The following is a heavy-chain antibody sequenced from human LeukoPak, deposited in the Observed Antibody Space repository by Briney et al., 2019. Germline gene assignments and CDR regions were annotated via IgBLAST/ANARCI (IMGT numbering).Heavy chain of an antibody. V-gene: IGHV4-34*01. CDR2: INHSGRT. CDR3: ARWVSSGWFLVY. Sequence: SETLYLTCHVYGGPFSGYSWRWIRQPPGKGREWIGEINHSGRTNYNPSLKSRVTLSVDTSKNQFSLKLSSVTAADTAVYYCARWVSSGWFLVYWGEGTLVTVSS. J-gene: IGHJ4*02. CDR1: GGPFSGYS. D-gene: IGHD6-19*01.